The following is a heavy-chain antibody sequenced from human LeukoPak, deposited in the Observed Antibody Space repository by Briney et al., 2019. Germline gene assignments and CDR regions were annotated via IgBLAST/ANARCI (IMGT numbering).Heavy chain of an antibody. CDR2: IYSGGST. V-gene: IGHV3-66*01. J-gene: IGHJ3*02. CDR3: ARDGRTRDAFDI. CDR1: GFTVSSNY. Sequence: GGSLRLSCAASGFTVSSNYMSWVRQAPGKGLEWVSVIYSGGSTYYADSVKGRFTISRDNSKNTPYLQMNSLRAEDTAVYYCARDGRTRDAFDIWGQGTMVTVSS.